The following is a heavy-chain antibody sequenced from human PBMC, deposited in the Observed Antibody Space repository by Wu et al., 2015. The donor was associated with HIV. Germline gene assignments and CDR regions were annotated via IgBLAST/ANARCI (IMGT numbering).Heavy chain of an antibody. CDR1: GYTFTDYY. CDR2: INPNSGGT. Sequence: QVQLVQSGAEVKKPGASVKVSCKTSGYTFTDYYMHWVRQAPGQGLEWMGWINPNSGGTNYAQKFQGRVTMTRDTSISTAYMELSRLRSDDTAVYYCAAPSGLGQRLVRVDYYYYMDVWGKGTTVTVSS. CDR3: AAPSGLGQRLVRVDYYYYMDV. D-gene: IGHD6-13*01. V-gene: IGHV1-2*02. J-gene: IGHJ6*03.